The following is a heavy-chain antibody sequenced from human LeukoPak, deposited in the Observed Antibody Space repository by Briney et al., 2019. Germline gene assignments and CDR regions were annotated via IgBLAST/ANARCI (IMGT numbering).Heavy chain of an antibody. CDR3: AKEVKLRGAPYGTVDY. Sequence: RRSLRLSCAASGFTFSSYGMHWVRQAPGKGLEWVAVISYDGSAKYYADSVKGRFTISRDDSKNTLYLQMNSLRAEDTAVYYCAKEVKLRGAPYGTVDYWGQGTLVTVSS. CDR2: ISYDGSAK. D-gene: IGHD3-10*01. J-gene: IGHJ4*02. V-gene: IGHV3-30*18. CDR1: GFTFSSYG.